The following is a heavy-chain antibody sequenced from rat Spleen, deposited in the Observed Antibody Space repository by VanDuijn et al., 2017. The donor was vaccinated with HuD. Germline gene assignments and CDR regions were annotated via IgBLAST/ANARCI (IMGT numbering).Heavy chain of an antibody. Sequence: EVQLVESGGGLVQPGRSLKLSCVASGFTFNNYWMTWIRQAPGKGLEWVATITHSTSTTYYPDSVQGRFTISRDNAKSTLYLQMDSLRSEDTATYYCAVSSSWFAFWGQGTLVTVSS. CDR3: AVSSSWFAF. J-gene: IGHJ3*01. V-gene: IGHV5-31*01. CDR1: GFTFNNYW. D-gene: IGHD3-5*01. CDR2: ITHSTSTT.